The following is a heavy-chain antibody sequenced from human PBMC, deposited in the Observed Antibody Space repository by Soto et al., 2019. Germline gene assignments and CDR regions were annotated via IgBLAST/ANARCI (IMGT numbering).Heavy chain of an antibody. V-gene: IGHV3-7*05. CDR3: ARAAAAYCGGDCYPEFFDY. Sequence: GGSLRLSCAASGFTFSSYWMSWVRQAPGKGLEWVANIKQDGSEKYYVDSVKGRFTISRDNAKNSLYLQMNSLRAEDTAVYYCARAAAAYCGGDCYPEFFDYWGQGTLVTVSS. CDR2: IKQDGSEK. J-gene: IGHJ4*02. D-gene: IGHD2-21*02. CDR1: GFTFSSYW.